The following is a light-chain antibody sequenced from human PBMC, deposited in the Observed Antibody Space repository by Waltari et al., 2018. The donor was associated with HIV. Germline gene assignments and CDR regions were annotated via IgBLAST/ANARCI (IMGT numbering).Light chain of an antibody. CDR2: YNN. Sequence: QSALTQPPSASGTPGQRVTISCSGSSSNIGSNTVNWYQQLPGTSPKLLIYYNNQRPSGVPDRFSGSKSGTSASLAISGLQSEDEADYYCAAWDDSLMGVFGGGTRLTVL. J-gene: IGLJ3*02. CDR3: AAWDDSLMGV. V-gene: IGLV1-44*01. CDR1: SSNIGSNT.